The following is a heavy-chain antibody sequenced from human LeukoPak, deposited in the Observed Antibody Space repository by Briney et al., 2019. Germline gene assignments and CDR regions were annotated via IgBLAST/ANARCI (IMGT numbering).Heavy chain of an antibody. J-gene: IGHJ4*02. V-gene: IGHV3-9*03. Sequence: PGRSLRLSCAASGFTFDDYAMHWVRQAPGKGLEWVSGVSWNSDSIGYADSVKGRFTISRDNAKNSLYLQMNSLRAEDMALYYCAKDISPLGLGLDYWGQGTLVTVSS. CDR3: AKDISPLGLGLDY. D-gene: IGHD3/OR15-3a*01. CDR2: VSWNSDSI. CDR1: GFTFDDYA.